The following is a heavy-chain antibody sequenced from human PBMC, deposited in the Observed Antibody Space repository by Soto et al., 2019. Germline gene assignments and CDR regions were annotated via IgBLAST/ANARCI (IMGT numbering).Heavy chain of an antibody. CDR3: ARWNWQQLAFDY. V-gene: IGHV3-13*05. Sequence: WGSLRLSCAASGFTFISSDIHCFRQATGKCLEWVSGIGSAGDPYYAGSVKGRFTISRENAKNSLYLQMNSLRAGDTAVYYCARWNWQQLAFDYWGQGTLVTVSS. CDR2: IGSAGDP. D-gene: IGHD6-13*01. CDR1: GFTFISSD. J-gene: IGHJ4*02.